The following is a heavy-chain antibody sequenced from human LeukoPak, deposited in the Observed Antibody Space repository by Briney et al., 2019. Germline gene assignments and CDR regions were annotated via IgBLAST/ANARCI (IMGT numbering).Heavy chain of an antibody. D-gene: IGHD4-17*01. CDR2: ISYDGSNK. CDR3: ARETVPTAFDY. V-gene: IGHV3-30-3*01. Sequence: GGSLRLSCAASGFTFSSYAMHWVRQAPGKGLEWVAVISYDGSNKYYADSVKGRFTISRDNSKNTLYLQMNSLRAEDTAVYYCARETVPTAFDYWGQGTLVTVSS. CDR1: GFTFSSYA. J-gene: IGHJ4*02.